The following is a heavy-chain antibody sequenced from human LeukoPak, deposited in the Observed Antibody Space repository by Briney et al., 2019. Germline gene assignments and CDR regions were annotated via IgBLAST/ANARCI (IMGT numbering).Heavy chain of an antibody. D-gene: IGHD1-26*01. J-gene: IGHJ4*02. CDR2: IYHSGSA. CDR3: ARERAGAVDY. V-gene: IGHV4-38-2*02. CDR1: GYSITSDYY. Sequence: SETLSLTCAVSGYSITSDYYWGWIRQPPGKGLEWIRTIYHSGSAFYSPSLKSRLTISVDTSKNQFSLNLNSVTAADTAVYYCARERAGAVDYWGQGTLVTVSS.